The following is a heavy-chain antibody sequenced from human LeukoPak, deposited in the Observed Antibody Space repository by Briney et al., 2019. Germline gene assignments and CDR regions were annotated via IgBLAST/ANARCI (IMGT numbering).Heavy chain of an antibody. Sequence: GGSLRLSCAASGFTFSSYWMHWVRQAPGKGLVWVSRINSDGSSTSYADSVKGRFTISRDNAKNTLYLQMNSLRAEDTAVYYCARGDYDILTGSLYYYYYYMDVWGKGTTVTVSS. CDR1: GFTFSSYW. V-gene: IGHV3-74*01. CDR3: ARGDYDILTGSLYYYYYYMDV. CDR2: INSDGSST. J-gene: IGHJ6*03. D-gene: IGHD3-9*01.